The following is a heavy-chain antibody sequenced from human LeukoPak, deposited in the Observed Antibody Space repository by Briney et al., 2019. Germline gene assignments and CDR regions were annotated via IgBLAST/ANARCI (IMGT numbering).Heavy chain of an antibody. V-gene: IGHV4-59*08. CDR2: IYYSGST. CDR1: GGSISSYY. D-gene: IGHD2-21*02. CDR3: ARSVVVTAIRDYHFDY. J-gene: IGHJ4*02. Sequence: SETLSLTCTVSGGSISSYYWSWIRQPPGKGLEWIGYIYYSGSTNYNPSLKSRVTISVDTSKNQFSLKLSSVTAADTAVYCCARSVVVTAIRDYHFDYWGQGTLVTVSS.